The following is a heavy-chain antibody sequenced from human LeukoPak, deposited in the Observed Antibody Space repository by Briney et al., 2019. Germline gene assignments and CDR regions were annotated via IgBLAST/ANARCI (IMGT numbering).Heavy chain of an antibody. V-gene: IGHV3-48*03. D-gene: IGHD5-18*01. Sequence: QSGGSLRLSCAASGFTFSSYEMNWVRQAPGKGLEWVSYISSSGSTIYYADSVKGRFTISRDNYKNTLYLQMNSLRVEDTAVYYCAKRTGRDTRDYWGQGTLVTVSS. CDR1: GFTFSSYE. J-gene: IGHJ4*02. CDR2: ISSSGSTI. CDR3: AKRTGRDTRDY.